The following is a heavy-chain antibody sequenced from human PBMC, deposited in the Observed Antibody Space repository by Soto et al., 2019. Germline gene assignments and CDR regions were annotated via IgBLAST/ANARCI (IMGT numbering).Heavy chain of an antibody. J-gene: IGHJ4*02. D-gene: IGHD1-26*01. CDR2: INTDGSTT. CDR1: GFTFSSYA. Sequence: SLRLSCAASGFTFSSYAMSWVRQAPGKGLVWVSRINTDGSTTYYADSVKGRFTISRDNAKNTLYLQMNSLRAEDTAVYYCARSPSGEFDFWGRGTLVTVSS. V-gene: IGHV3-74*01. CDR3: ARSPSGEFDF.